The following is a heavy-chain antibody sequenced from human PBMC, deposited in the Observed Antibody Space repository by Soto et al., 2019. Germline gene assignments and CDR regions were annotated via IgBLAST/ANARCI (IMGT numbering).Heavy chain of an antibody. Sequence: YWSWIRQPPGKGLEWMGIIYPGDSDTRYSPSFQGQVTISADKSISTAYLQWSSLKASDTAMYYCARVLRFLEWLPTAAFDIWGQGTMVTVSS. J-gene: IGHJ3*02. CDR1: YW. D-gene: IGHD3-3*01. V-gene: IGHV5-51*01. CDR2: IYPGDSDT. CDR3: ARVLRFLEWLPTAAFDI.